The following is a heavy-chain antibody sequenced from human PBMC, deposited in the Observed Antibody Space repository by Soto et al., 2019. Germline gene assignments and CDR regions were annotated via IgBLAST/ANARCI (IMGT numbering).Heavy chain of an antibody. CDR2: ISAYNGNT. J-gene: IGHJ6*02. CDR1: GYTFTSYG. D-gene: IGHD2-2*01. Sequence: APVKVSCKASGYTFTSYGISWVRQAPGQGLEWMGWISAYNGNTNYAQKLQDRVTMTTGTSTSTAYMELRSLRSDDTAVYYCAIQWNIVVVPAAPLFYYYYGMGVWGQGTTGTVSS. V-gene: IGHV1-18*04. CDR3: AIQWNIVVVPAAPLFYYYYGMGV.